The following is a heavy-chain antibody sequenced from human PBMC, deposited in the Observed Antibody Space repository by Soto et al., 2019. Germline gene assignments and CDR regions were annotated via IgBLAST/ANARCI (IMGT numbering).Heavy chain of an antibody. Sequence: QVQLQESGPGLVKPSGTLSLTCAVSGGSISSSNWWNWVRQPPGKGLEWIGKIYHTGSTNYNPSLKSRVTISVDESKNHVSLRLSSVTAADTAVYYCARDFFRVAADAYSDYWGQGTLVTVSS. CDR3: ARDFFRVAADAYSDY. CDR2: IYHTGST. J-gene: IGHJ4*02. V-gene: IGHV4-4*02. CDR1: GGSISSSNW. D-gene: IGHD6-13*01.